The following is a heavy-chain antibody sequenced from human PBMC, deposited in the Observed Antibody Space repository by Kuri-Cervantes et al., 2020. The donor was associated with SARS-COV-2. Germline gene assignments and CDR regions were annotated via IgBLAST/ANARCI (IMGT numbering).Heavy chain of an antibody. CDR2: IIPMFDSL. CDR1: GGTLRNYA. Sequence: SVKVSCKASGGTLRNYAISWVRQAPGQGLEWMGGIIPMFDSLNYAQKFQGRVTLTTDESTSTAYMELSSLTSEDTAVYYCGRGDFWSRPFDYWGQGTLVTVSS. CDR3: GRGDFWSRPFDY. V-gene: IGHV1-69*05. J-gene: IGHJ4*02. D-gene: IGHD3-3*01.